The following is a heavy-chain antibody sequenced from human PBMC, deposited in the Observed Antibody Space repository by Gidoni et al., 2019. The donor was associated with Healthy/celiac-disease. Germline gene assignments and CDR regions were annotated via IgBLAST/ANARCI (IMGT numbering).Heavy chain of an antibody. Sequence: RSLEWLGRTYYRSKWYNDYAVSVKSRITINPDTSKNQFSLQLNSVTPEDTAVYYCAREQEYSSGWQGAYFDYWGQGTLVTVSS. CDR2: TYYRSKWYN. D-gene: IGHD6-19*01. V-gene: IGHV6-1*01. J-gene: IGHJ4*02. CDR3: AREQEYSSGWQGAYFDY.